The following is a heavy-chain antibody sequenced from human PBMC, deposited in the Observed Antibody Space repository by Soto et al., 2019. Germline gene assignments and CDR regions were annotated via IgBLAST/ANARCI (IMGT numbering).Heavy chain of an antibody. CDR2: ISGSGGST. CDR1: GFTFSSYA. CDR3: AKSFTTVTTGYYYYMDV. Sequence: PGGSLRLSCAASGFTFSSYAMSWVRQAPGKGLEWVSAISGSGGSTYYADSVKGRFTISRDNSKNTLYLQMNSLRAEDTAVYYCAKSFTTVTTGYYYYMDVWGKGTTVTVSS. V-gene: IGHV3-23*01. J-gene: IGHJ6*03. D-gene: IGHD4-4*01.